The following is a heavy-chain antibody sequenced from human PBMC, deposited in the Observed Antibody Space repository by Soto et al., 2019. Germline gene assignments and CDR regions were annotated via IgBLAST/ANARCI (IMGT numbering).Heavy chain of an antibody. CDR3: ARDGRIRRPDWYFDL. V-gene: IGHV3-33*01. D-gene: IGHD2-15*01. Sequence: SLRLSCAASGFSFSNYGMHWVRQAPGKGLEWVAVIWYDGSNKYYANSVRGRFTISRDNSKNTLYLQMYSLRAENTAVYYCARDGRIRRPDWYFDLWGRGTLVTVSS. CDR2: IWYDGSNK. CDR1: GFSFSNYG. J-gene: IGHJ2*01.